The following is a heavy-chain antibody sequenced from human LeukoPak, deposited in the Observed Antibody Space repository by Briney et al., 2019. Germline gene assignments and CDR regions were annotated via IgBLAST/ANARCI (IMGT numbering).Heavy chain of an antibody. CDR1: GFPFSSYS. CDR3: ASAYCTTTSCYSDY. V-gene: IGHV3-21*01. CDR2: ITSSSDYI. J-gene: IGHJ4*02. Sequence: GGSLRLPCAASGFPFSSYSMNWVRQAPGKGLEWVSSITSSSDYIYYADSVKGRFTISRDNAKSSLYLLMNSLRAEDTAIYYCASAYCTTTSCYSDYWGQGTLITVSS. D-gene: IGHD2-2*01.